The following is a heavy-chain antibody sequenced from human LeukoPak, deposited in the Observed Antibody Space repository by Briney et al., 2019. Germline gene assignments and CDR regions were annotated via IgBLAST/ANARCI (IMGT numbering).Heavy chain of an antibody. D-gene: IGHD3-3*01. CDR2: INPSGGST. Sequence: ASVKVSCKVSGYTLTELSMHWVRQAPGQGLEWMGIINPSGGSTSYAQKFQGRVTMTRDTSTSTVYMELSSLRSEDTAVYYCATPADITIFGVARSPNYYYYYGMDVWGQGTTVTVSS. CDR1: GYTLTELS. J-gene: IGHJ6*02. V-gene: IGHV1-46*01. CDR3: ATPADITIFGVARSPNYYYYYGMDV.